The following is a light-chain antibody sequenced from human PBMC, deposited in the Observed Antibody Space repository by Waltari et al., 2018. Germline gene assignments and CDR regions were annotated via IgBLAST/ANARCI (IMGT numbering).Light chain of an antibody. Sequence: EIVMTQSPATLSVSPGERATLSCRASQSVTSYLAWYQLKPGQAPRLLIPDSSTRATVIPARFSGSGSGTDFTLTISGLQSEDFVVYYCQQYHSWPPTFGQGTRLQIK. CDR3: QQYHSWPPT. J-gene: IGKJ5*01. CDR1: QSVTSY. CDR2: DSS. V-gene: IGKV3-15*01.